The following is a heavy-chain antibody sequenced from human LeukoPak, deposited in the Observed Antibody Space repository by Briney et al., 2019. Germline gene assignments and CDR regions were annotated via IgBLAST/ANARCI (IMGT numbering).Heavy chain of an antibody. D-gene: IGHD6-13*01. Sequence: SETLSLTCIVSGGSISSSSYFWGWIRQPPGKGLEWIGSISYSGSTYYNPSLKSRVTISVGKSKNQFSLKLSSVTAADTAVYYCARDLYSSRTNYAFVIWGLGTMVTVSS. V-gene: IGHV4-39*07. CDR2: ISYSGST. CDR3: ARDLYSSRTNYAFVI. CDR1: GGSISSSSYF. J-gene: IGHJ3*02.